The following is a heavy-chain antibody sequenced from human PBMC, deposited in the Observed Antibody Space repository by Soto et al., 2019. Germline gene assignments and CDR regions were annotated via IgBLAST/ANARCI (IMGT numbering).Heavy chain of an antibody. CDR1: GASMSSGGDY. D-gene: IGHD6-6*01. CDR3: ARDRHNNFFDP. V-gene: IGHV4-31*03. J-gene: IGHJ5*02. Sequence: SERLSLTCTVSGASMSSGGDYWTWIRQSPGKGLEWIGYIYYSGSTYYNPSLESRVAISLDTSRSQFSLTLHSVPAADTAIYYCARDRHNNFFDPWGQGTLVTVS. CDR2: IYYSGST.